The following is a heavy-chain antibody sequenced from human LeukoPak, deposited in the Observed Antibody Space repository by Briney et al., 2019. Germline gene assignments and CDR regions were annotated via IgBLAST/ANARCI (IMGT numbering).Heavy chain of an antibody. D-gene: IGHD4-11*01. CDR1: GGSVSSYY. CDR2: IYYSGST. V-gene: IGHV4-59*02. J-gene: IGHJ4*02. CDR3: ATSGSNSYYFDY. Sequence: SETLSLTCTVSGGSVSSYYWSWIRQPPGKGLEWIGYIYYSGSTNYNPSLKSRVTISVDTSKNQFSLKLSSVTAADTAVYYCATSGSNSYYFDYWGQGTLVTVSS.